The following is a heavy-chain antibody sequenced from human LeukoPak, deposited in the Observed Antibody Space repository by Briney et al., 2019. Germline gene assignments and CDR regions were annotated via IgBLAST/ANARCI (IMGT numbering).Heavy chain of an antibody. CDR2: INPNSGGT. Sequence: ASVKVSCKASGYTFTDYYMHWVRQAPGQGPEWMGWINPNSGGTNYAQEFQGRVTMTRDTSISTAYMELRRLRIDDTAVYYCARDLISGDNWFDPWGQGTLVTVSS. CDR1: GYTFTDYY. V-gene: IGHV1-2*02. D-gene: IGHD3-16*01. CDR3: ARDLISGDNWFDP. J-gene: IGHJ5*02.